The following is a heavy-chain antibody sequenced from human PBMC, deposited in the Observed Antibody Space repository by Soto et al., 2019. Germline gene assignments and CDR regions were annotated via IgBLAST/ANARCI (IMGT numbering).Heavy chain of an antibody. CDR3: AKEWVYDSSGWSFDY. CDR2: ISYDGSNK. Sequence: PGGSLRLSFAPSGFTFSSYGMHWVRQAPGKGLEWVAVISYDGSNKYYADSVKGRFTISRDNSKNTLYLQMNSLRAEDTALYYCAKEWVYDSSGWSFDYWGQGTLVTVSS. V-gene: IGHV3-30*18. J-gene: IGHJ4*02. D-gene: IGHD3-22*01. CDR1: GFTFSSYG.